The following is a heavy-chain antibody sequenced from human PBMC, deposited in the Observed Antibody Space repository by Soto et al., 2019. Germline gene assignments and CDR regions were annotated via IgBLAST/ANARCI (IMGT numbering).Heavy chain of an antibody. V-gene: IGHV3-74*03. CDR3: AREAGYCSRTSCYRRAFDT. D-gene: IGHD2-2*01. Sequence: EVQLVESGGDLVQPGGSLRLSCAASGFTFSGHWMHWVRQVPGKGLEWVSRINTDGGSSAYADSVKGRFTISRDNAKNTHSLEMKGRRAEDTAVYYCAREAGYCSRTSCYRRAFDTWGQGTTVTVSS. CDR2: INTDGGSS. CDR1: GFTFSGHW. J-gene: IGHJ3*02.